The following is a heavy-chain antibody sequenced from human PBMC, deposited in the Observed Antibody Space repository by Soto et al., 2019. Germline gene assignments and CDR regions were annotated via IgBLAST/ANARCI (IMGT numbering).Heavy chain of an antibody. CDR2: INAGNGYT. J-gene: IGHJ5*02. CDR3: ARSYATCTPHVGLWYGLDA. Sequence: QVQLVQSGAEVKKPGASVKVSCKASGYTFTSYAIAWVRQAPGQGLEWMGWINAGNGYTNYSQKFEGRVSMTTDTSTSTAYMELRSLRSDDTAVYFCARSYATCTPHVGLWYGLDAWGQGTLVIVSS. V-gene: IGHV1-18*01. D-gene: IGHD2-21*01. CDR1: GYTFTSYA.